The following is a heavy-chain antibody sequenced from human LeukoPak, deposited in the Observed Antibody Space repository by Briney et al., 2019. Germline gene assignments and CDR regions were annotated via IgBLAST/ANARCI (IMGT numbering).Heavy chain of an antibody. CDR1: GFTFSSYG. D-gene: IGHD3-10*01. CDR2: ISYDGSNK. Sequence: GRSLRLSCAASGFTFSSYGMHWVRQAPGKGLEWVGVISYDGSNKYYADSVKGRFTISRDNSKNTLYLQMNSLRAEDTAVYYCAKDQAPLYGSGSRFDYWGQGTLVTVSS. CDR3: AKDQAPLYGSGSRFDY. V-gene: IGHV3-30*18. J-gene: IGHJ4*02.